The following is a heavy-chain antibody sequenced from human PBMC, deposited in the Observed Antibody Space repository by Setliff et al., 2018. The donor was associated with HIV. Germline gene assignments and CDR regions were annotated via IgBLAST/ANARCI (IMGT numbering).Heavy chain of an antibody. CDR2: TYYRSKWYS. CDR1: GDSVSSNSAA. V-gene: IGHV6-1*01. Sequence: PSQTLSLTCVISGDSVSSNSAAWNWIRQSPSRGLEWLGRTYYRSKWYSDYTVSVKSRITINPDTSKNQFSLQLNSVTPEDTAVYYCARDSGVSSNSNDAFDIWGQVTMVTVSS. J-gene: IGHJ3*02. D-gene: IGHD1-1*01. CDR3: ARDSGVSSNSNDAFDI.